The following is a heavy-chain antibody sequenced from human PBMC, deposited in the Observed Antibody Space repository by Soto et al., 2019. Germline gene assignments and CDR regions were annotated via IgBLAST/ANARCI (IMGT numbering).Heavy chain of an antibody. J-gene: IGHJ6*03. CDR3: AHVVPAANPNYYYYYMDV. Sequence: SETLSLTCTVSGGSISSGGYYWSWIRQHPGKGLEWIGYIYYSGSTYYNTSLKSRVTISVDTSKNQFSLKLSSVTAADTAVYYCAHVVPAANPNYYYYYMDVWGKGTTVTVSS. V-gene: IGHV4-31*03. CDR1: GGSISSGGYY. D-gene: IGHD2-2*01. CDR2: IYYSGST.